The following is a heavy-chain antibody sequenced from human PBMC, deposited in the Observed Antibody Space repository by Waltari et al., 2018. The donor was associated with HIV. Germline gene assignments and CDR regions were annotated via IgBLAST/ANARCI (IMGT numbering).Heavy chain of an antibody. D-gene: IGHD6-19*01. CDR3: VTVPIAVAGNWFDP. Sequence: QVQMVQSGAEVKKPGASVKVSCKVSGYTLTELSIPWVRQAPGKGLEWMGGFDPEDGETIYAQKFQGRVTMTEDTSTDTAYMELSSLRSEDTAVYYCVTVPIAVAGNWFDPWGQGTLVTVSS. CDR1: GYTLTELS. V-gene: IGHV1-24*01. J-gene: IGHJ5*02. CDR2: FDPEDGET.